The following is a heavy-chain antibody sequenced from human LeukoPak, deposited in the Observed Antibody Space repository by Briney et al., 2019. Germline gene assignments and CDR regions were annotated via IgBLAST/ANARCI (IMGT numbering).Heavy chain of an antibody. V-gene: IGHV3-23*01. CDR2: ISGSGGST. CDR1: GFTFSSYA. CDR3: AKDNEDWGSVWI. J-gene: IGHJ3*02. Sequence: GGSLRLSCAPSGFTFSSYAMSWVRQAPGKGLEWVSAISGSGGSTYYADSVKGRFTISRDNSKNTLYLQMNSLRAEDTAVYYCAKDNEDWGSVWIWGQGTMVTVSS. D-gene: IGHD7-27*01.